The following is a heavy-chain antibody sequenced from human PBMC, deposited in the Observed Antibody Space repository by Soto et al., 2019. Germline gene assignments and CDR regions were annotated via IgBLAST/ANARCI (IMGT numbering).Heavy chain of an antibody. CDR1: GFTLSSHW. D-gene: IGHD6-19*01. V-gene: IGHV3-7*03. CDR2: INQDGIEK. J-gene: IGHJ4*02. CDR3: ATVLIAVCFDH. Sequence: PGGSLRLSCAASGFTLSSHWISWVRQAPWKGLEWVANINQDGIEKYYVDSVKGRFTISRDNAKKSLYLKMDSLRAEDTAVYYCATVLIAVCFDHSGQGSLVTVCS.